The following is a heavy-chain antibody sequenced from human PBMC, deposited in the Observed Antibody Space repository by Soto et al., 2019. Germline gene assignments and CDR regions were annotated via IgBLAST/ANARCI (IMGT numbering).Heavy chain of an antibody. CDR1: GGTFSSYA. Sequence: ASVKVSCKASGGTFSSYAISWVRQAPGQGLEWMGGIIPIFGTANYAQKFQGRVTITADESTSTAYMELSSLRSEDTAVYYCGRERSTSYWVWFAPWGKEPLVTVP. V-gene: IGHV1-69*13. CDR2: IIPIFGTA. D-gene: IGHD2-8*02. J-gene: IGHJ5*02. CDR3: GRERSTSYWVWFAP.